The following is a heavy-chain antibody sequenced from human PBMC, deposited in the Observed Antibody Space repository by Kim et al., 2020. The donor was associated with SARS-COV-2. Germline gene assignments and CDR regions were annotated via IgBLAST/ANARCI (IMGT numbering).Heavy chain of an antibody. Sequence: SETLSLTCTVSGGSISSYYWSWIRQPPGKGLEWIGYIYYSGSTNYNPSLKSRVTISVDTSKNQSSLKLSSVTAADTAVYYCARRGTAGNWFDPWGQGTLVTVSS. CDR2: IYYSGST. D-gene: IGHD6-13*01. V-gene: IGHV4-59*13. J-gene: IGHJ5*02. CDR3: ARRGTAGNWFDP. CDR1: GGSISSYY.